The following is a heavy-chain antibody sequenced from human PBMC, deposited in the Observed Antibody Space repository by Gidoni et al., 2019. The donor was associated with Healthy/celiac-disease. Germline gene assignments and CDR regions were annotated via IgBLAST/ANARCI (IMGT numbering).Heavy chain of an antibody. Sequence: QGQLVESGGGVVQPGRSLRLSCSAPGFTVSSYAMHWVRQAPGKGLEWVAVISYDGSNKYYADSVKGRFTISRDNSKNTLYLQMNSLSAEDTAVYYCAREDSSSWEYYFDYWGQGTLVTVSS. J-gene: IGHJ4*02. CDR3: AREDSSSWEYYFDY. V-gene: IGHV3-30-3*01. CDR2: ISYDGSNK. CDR1: GFTVSSYA. D-gene: IGHD6-13*01.